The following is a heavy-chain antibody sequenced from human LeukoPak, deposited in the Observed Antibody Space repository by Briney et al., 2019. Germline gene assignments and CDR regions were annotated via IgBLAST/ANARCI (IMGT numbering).Heavy chain of an antibody. V-gene: IGHV4-34*01. D-gene: IGHD1-26*01. CDR3: ARGFWSYYFDY. CDR1: GGSFSGYY. CDR2: INHSGST. J-gene: IGHJ4*02. Sequence: PPETLSLTCAVYGGSFSGYYWSWIRQPPGKGLEWIGEINHSGSTNYNPSLKSRVTISVDTSKNQCSLKLSSVTAADTAVYYCARGFWSYYFDYWGQGTLVTVSS.